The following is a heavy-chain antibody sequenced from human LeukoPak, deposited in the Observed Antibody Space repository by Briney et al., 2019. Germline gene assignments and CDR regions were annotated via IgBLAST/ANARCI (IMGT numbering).Heavy chain of an antibody. CDR3: ARAGGYSSSTSLYFDY. Sequence: QTGGSLRLSCAASGFTVSSNYMSWVRQAPGKGLEWVSVIYSGGSTYYADSVKGRFTISRDNSKNTLYLQMNSLRAEDTAVYYCARAGGYSSSTSLYFDYWGQGTLVTVSS. D-gene: IGHD6-6*01. CDR1: GFTVSSNY. CDR2: IYSGGST. V-gene: IGHV3-53*01. J-gene: IGHJ4*02.